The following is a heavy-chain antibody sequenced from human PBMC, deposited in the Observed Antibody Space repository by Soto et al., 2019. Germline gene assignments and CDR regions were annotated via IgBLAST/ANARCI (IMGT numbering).Heavy chain of an antibody. CDR1: GYTFVSYA. CDR2: INPSNGNT. D-gene: IGHD2-8*02. CDR3: ARRGGGVSDYED. J-gene: IGHJ4*02. V-gene: IGHV1-3*01. Sequence: QVQLVQSGAEVKKPGASVKISCETSGYTFVSYAIHWVRQAPGQSLEWMGWINPSNGNTKYSEQLQGSVTITRDTVATTAHIDVSSLPSDDTAGKYCARRGGGVSDYEDWGQGTLITVSS.